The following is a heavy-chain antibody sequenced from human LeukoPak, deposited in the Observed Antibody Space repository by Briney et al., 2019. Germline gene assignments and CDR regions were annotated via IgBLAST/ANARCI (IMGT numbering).Heavy chain of an antibody. V-gene: IGHV1-69*04. J-gene: IGHJ4*02. Sequence: SVKVSCKASGGTFSSYAINWVRQAPGQGLEWMGRIIPILGIANYAQKFQGRVTITADKSTSTAYMELSSLRSEDTAVYYCARGWNSGYPLDYWDQGTLVTVSS. CDR1: GGTFSSYA. CDR2: IIPILGIA. D-gene: IGHD3-22*01. CDR3: ARGWNSGYPLDY.